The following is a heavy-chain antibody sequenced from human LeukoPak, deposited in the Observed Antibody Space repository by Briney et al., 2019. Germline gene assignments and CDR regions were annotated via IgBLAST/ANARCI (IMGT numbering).Heavy chain of an antibody. V-gene: IGHV4-34*01. CDR2: INHSGST. CDR3: ARELGYMDV. D-gene: IGHD3-16*01. J-gene: IGHJ6*03. Sequence: PSETLSLTWAVYGGSFSGYYWSWIRQPPGKGLEWIGEINHSGSTNYNPSLKSRVTISVDTSKNQFSLKLSSVTAADTAVYYCARELGYMDVWGKGTTVTVSS. CDR1: GGSFSGYY.